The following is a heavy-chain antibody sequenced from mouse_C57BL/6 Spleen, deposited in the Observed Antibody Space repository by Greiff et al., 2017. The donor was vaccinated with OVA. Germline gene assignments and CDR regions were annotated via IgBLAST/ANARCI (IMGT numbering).Heavy chain of an antibody. V-gene: IGHV1-54*01. J-gene: IGHJ1*03. CDR3: ARWSDWYFDV. Sequence: QVQLQQSGAELVRPGTSVKVSCKASGYAFTNYLIEWVKQRPGQGLEWIGVINPGSGGTNYNEKFKGKATLTADKSSSTAYMQLSSLTSEDSAVYFCARWSDWYFDVWGTGTTVTVSS. CDR2: INPGSGGT. CDR1: GYAFTNYL.